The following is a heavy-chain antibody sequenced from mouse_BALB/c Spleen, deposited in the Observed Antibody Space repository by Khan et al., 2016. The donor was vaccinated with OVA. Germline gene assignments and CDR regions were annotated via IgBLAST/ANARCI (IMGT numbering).Heavy chain of an antibody. D-gene: IGHD2-1*01. CDR1: GFNIKDTY. CDR2: IDPPNDDS. CDR3: ATLYGNPFAY. V-gene: IGHV14-3*02. J-gene: IGHJ3*01. Sequence: EVQLKESGAELVKPGASVNLSCSASGFNIKDTYIHWMKQRPEQGLEWIGRIDPPNDDSKYGPKFQDKATLTADTSSNTAYLQLTSLTSETAVYYCATLYGNPFAYWGQGTLVSVSA.